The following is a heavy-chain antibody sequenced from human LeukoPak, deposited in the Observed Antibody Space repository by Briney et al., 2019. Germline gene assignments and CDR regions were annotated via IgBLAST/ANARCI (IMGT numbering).Heavy chain of an antibody. D-gene: IGHD6-13*01. CDR3: ARLRMGSSRWLFPEDF. V-gene: IGHV4-34*10. J-gene: IGHJ4*02. Sequence: SETLSLTCTVSGGPFSGYYWTWIRQSPGKGLEWIGQINHVGFTTYNPSLQSRISMSVDTSKSQFSLKLSSVTVADTATYFCARLRMGSSRWLFPEDFWGQGTQVAVSS. CDR1: GGPFSGYY. CDR2: INHVGFT.